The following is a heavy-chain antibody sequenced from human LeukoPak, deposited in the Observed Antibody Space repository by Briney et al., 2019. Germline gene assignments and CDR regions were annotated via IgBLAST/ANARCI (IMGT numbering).Heavy chain of an antibody. V-gene: IGHV3-74*01. D-gene: IGHD2-2*01. CDR3: ARWGPYCSSPSCYGLGY. CDR2: INSDGSDT. J-gene: IGHJ4*02. CDR1: GFTFTSYW. Sequence: PGGSLRLSCAASGFTFTSYWMHWVRQAPGKGLVWVSRINSDGSDTSYADSVKGRFTISRDNAKNALYLQMNSLRPEDTAVYYCARWGPYCSSPSCYGLGYWGQGTLVTVSS.